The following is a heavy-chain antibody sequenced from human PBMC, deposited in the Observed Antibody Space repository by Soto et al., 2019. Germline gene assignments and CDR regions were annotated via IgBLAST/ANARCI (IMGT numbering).Heavy chain of an antibody. CDR1: GYTFTTFW. Sequence: GESLNISCTGFGYTFTTFWISWVRQMPGKGLEWMGRIDPRDSYVNYSPSFQGHVTISADKSISTAYLQWGSLKASDTAMYYCARRDCTTSTCDSWLDSWGQGTMVTVYS. CDR3: ARRDCTTSTCDSWLDS. V-gene: IGHV5-10-1*01. CDR2: IDPRDSYV. D-gene: IGHD2-2*01. J-gene: IGHJ5*01.